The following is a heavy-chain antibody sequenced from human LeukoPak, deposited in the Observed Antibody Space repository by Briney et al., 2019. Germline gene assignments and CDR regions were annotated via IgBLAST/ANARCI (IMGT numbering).Heavy chain of an antibody. J-gene: IGHJ4*02. Sequence: SETLSLTCTVSSGSISSSTYYWGWVRQPPGKGLEWVGEIYHSGSTNYNPSLKSRVTISVDKSKNQFSLNLRSVTAADTAVYYCAGKDYYGSGSYFYWGQGTLVTVSS. V-gene: IGHV4-39*07. CDR2: IYHSGST. CDR3: AGKDYYGSGSYFY. CDR1: SGSISSSTYY. D-gene: IGHD3-10*01.